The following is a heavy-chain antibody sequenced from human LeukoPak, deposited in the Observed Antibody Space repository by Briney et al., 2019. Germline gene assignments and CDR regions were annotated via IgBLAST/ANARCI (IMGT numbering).Heavy chain of an antibody. V-gene: IGHV1-18*01. D-gene: IGHD3-10*01. CDR1: GYTFTSYG. CDR2: ISAYNGNT. J-gene: IGHJ4*02. Sequence: RASVKVSCKVSGYTFTSYGISWVRPAPGQGLEWMGWISAYNGNTNYAQKLQGRVTMTTDTSTSTAYMELRSLRSDDTAVYYCARGRVLLWFGESVGYFDYWGQGTLVTVSS. CDR3: ARGRVLLWFGESVGYFDY.